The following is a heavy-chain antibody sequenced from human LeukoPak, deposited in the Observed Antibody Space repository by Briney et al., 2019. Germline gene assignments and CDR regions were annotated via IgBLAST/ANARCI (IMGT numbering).Heavy chain of an antibody. CDR3: ARVYCPNGVCYNSRGWFDP. CDR2: IFYSGST. D-gene: IGHD2-8*01. V-gene: IGHV4-59*01. J-gene: IGHJ5*02. CDR1: GGSISSYY. Sequence: SETLSLTCTVSGGSISSYYWSWIRQPPGKGLEWIGYIFYSGSTNYNPSLKSRVTISVDTSKNQFSLKLSSVTAAGTAVYYCARVYCPNGVCYNSRGWFDPWGQGTLVTVSS.